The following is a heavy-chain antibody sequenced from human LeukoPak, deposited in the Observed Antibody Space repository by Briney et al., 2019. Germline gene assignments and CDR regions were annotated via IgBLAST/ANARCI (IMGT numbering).Heavy chain of an antibody. V-gene: IGHV4-61*02. Sequence: SETLSLTCTVSGGSISSGSYYWNWIRQPAGKGLEWIGRIYTSGSTNYNPSLKSRVTISVDTSKNQFSLKLSSVTAADTAVYYCARGDYYDSSGYYYGHAFDIWGQGTMVTVSS. J-gene: IGHJ3*02. D-gene: IGHD3-22*01. CDR1: GGSISSGSYY. CDR2: IYTSGST. CDR3: ARGDYYDSSGYYYGHAFDI.